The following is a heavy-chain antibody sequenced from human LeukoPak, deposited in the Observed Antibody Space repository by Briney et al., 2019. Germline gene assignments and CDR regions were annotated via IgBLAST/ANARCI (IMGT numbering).Heavy chain of an antibody. J-gene: IGHJ4*02. V-gene: IGHV3-43D*03. CDR3: AVGYYYGSGRPTGDFDY. Sequence: GGSLRLSCAASGFTFDDYAMHWVRQAPGKGLEWVSLISWDGGSTYYADSVKGRFTISRDNSKNSLYLQMNSPRAEDTALYYCAVGYYYGSGRPTGDFDYWGQGTLVTVSS. D-gene: IGHD3-10*01. CDR2: ISWDGGST. CDR1: GFTFDDYA.